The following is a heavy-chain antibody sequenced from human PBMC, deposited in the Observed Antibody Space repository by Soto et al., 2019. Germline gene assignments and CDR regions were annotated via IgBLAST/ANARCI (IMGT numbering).Heavy chain of an antibody. CDR1: GFTFSVYY. CDR3: ASDSQQASYYGMDV. CDR2: ISSGSSTI. J-gene: IGHJ6*02. V-gene: IGHV3-48*01. Sequence: GGSLRLSCAASGFTFSVYYMNWVCQAPGKGLEWVSYISSGSSTIYYADSVKGRFTISRDNAKNSLYLQMNSLRAEDTAVYYSASDSQQASYYGMDVWGQGTTVTVSS.